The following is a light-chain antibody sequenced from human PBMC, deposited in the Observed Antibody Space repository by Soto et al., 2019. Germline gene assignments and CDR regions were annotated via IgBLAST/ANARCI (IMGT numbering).Light chain of an antibody. Sequence: QSVLTQPPSASGTPGQRVTISCSGSTSNLGSHFVYWYQQLPGTAPKLLIYNNNQRPSGVPDRFSGSKSGTSASLAISGLRSDDESDYYCAAWDDSLSGLVFGGGTKLTVL. CDR3: AAWDDSLSGLV. J-gene: IGLJ3*02. CDR2: NNN. CDR1: TSNLGSHF. V-gene: IGLV1-47*02.